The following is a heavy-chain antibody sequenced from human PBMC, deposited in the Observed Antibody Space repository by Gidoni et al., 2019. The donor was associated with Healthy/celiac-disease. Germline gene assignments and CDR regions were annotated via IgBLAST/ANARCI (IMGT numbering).Heavy chain of an antibody. Sequence: VQLGQSGAEVKKPGAAVKVSCKASGYTFTSYYMHWLRQAPGQGLELMGIINPSGGSTSYAQQFQGRVTMTRATSTSTVYMELSSLRSEDTAVYYCARDKEAYCGGDCYLSYWGQGTLVTVSS. CDR3: ARDKEAYCGGDCYLSY. CDR1: GYTFTSYY. D-gene: IGHD2-21*02. V-gene: IGHV1-46*01. J-gene: IGHJ4*02. CDR2: INPSGGST.